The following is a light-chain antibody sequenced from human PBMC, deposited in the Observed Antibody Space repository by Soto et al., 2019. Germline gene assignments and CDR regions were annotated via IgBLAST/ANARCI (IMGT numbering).Light chain of an antibody. J-gene: IGKJ2*01. CDR3: QQYNDWSMYT. Sequence: EIVMTQSPATLSVSPGERATLSCRASQSVTSNLAWYQQKPGQTPGLLIYGASTRATGIPARFSGSGSGTEFTLTISSLQSEDFAVYYCQQYNDWSMYTFGQGTKLEIK. V-gene: IGKV3-15*01. CDR1: QSVTSN. CDR2: GAS.